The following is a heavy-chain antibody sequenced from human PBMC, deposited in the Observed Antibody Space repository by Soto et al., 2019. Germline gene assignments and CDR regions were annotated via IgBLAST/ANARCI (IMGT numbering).Heavy chain of an antibody. CDR2: IYYHGNT. V-gene: IGHV4-39*01. Sequence: PSDTLSLTCAVSGGPLTSRTYSRGWIRQPPGKTLEWIGTIYYHGNTYSNPSLKSRVTISVDTSNNQLSLKLRSVTAADTAVYYCARHDGFSSGWIFDYWGHGTLVTVSS. J-gene: IGHJ4*01. CDR3: ARHDGFSSGWIFDY. D-gene: IGHD6-19*01. CDR1: GGPLTSRTYS.